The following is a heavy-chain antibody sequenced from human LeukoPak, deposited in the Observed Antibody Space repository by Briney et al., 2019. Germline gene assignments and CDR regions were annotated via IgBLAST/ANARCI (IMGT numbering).Heavy chain of an antibody. CDR3: AKALGYSSGWYSDYYYGMDV. J-gene: IGHJ6*02. Sequence: GRSLRLSCAASGFTFSSYGMHWVRQAPGKGLEWVAVISYDGSNKYYADSVKGRFTIPRDNSKNTLYLKMNSLRAEDTAVYYCAKALGYSSGWYSDYYYGMDVWGQGTTVTVSS. V-gene: IGHV3-30*18. CDR1: GFTFSSYG. D-gene: IGHD6-19*01. CDR2: ISYDGSNK.